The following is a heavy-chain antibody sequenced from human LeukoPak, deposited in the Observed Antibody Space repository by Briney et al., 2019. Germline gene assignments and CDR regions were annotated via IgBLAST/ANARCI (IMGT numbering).Heavy chain of an antibody. D-gene: IGHD5-24*01. Sequence: GASVRVSCTASGYTFSSYCMHWVRQAPGQGLEWMGWIKPNSSGRNYAETFQGRVTITRDNSNSTPYLQLNRLRSDDTAVYYCSRAPKLVLEWLQFSCLCVLWGEGTRDSVSS. CDR3: SRAPKLVLEWLQFSCLCVL. CDR2: IKPNSSGR. V-gene: IGHV1-2*02. CDR1: GYTFSSYC. J-gene: IGHJ4*02.